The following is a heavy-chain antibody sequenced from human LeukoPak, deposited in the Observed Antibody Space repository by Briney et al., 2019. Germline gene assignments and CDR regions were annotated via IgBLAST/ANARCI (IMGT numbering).Heavy chain of an antibody. CDR2: ISGDGGST. D-gene: IGHD2-15*01. J-gene: IGHJ4*02. Sequence: PGGSLRLSCAASGFTFDDYAMHWVRQAPGKGLEWVSLISGDGGSTYYADSVKGRFTISRDNSKNSLYLQMNSLRTEDTALYYCAKGGYCSGGSCLNIGYWGQGTLVTVSS. CDR3: AKGGYCSGGSCLNIGY. V-gene: IGHV3-43*02. CDR1: GFTFDDYA.